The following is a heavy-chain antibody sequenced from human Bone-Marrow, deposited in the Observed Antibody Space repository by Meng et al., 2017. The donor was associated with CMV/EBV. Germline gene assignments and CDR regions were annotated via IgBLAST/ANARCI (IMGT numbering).Heavy chain of an antibody. CDR2: ITHSGST. CDR1: GAPCSGY. Sequence: QVHLQQLGAGLLKPSETLSLTCGVYGAPCSGYWSWVRQPPGKGLEWIGEITHSGSTNYNVSLKSRVTISIDTSKNQFSLKLSSVTATDTAVYYCAPGFRSWSGSYSSWGQGTLVTVSS. J-gene: IGHJ4*02. V-gene: IGHV4-34*01. CDR3: APGFRSWSGSYSS. D-gene: IGHD1-26*01.